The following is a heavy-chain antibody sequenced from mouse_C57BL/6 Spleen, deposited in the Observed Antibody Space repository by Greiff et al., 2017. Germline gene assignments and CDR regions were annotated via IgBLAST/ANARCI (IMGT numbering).Heavy chain of an antibody. CDR3: ARSDSSGYDAMDY. CDR2: ILPNSGST. Sequence: QVQLQQPGAELVKPGASVTLSCKASGYTFTSYWMHWLKQRPAPGLEWIGMILPNSGSTNYNETFKSKATLTVDKSSSTAYMQLSSLTSEDSAVYYCARSDSSGYDAMDYWGQGTSVTVSS. CDR1: GYTFTSYW. J-gene: IGHJ4*01. D-gene: IGHD3-2*02. V-gene: IGHV1-64*01.